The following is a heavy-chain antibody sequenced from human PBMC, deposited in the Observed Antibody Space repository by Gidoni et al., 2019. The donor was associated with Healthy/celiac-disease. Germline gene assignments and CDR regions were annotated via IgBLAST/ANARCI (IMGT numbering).Heavy chain of an antibody. D-gene: IGHD3-10*01. V-gene: IGHV1-3*01. CDR2: INAGNGNT. CDR1: GYTFTSYA. CDR3: ATGTMVRDSDAFDI. Sequence: QVQLVQSGAEVKKPRASVQVSCKASGYTFTSYAMHWVRQAPGQRLEWMGWINAGNGNTKYSQKFQGRVTITRDTSASTAYMELSSLRSEDTAVYYCATGTMVRDSDAFDIWGQGTMVTVSS. J-gene: IGHJ3*02.